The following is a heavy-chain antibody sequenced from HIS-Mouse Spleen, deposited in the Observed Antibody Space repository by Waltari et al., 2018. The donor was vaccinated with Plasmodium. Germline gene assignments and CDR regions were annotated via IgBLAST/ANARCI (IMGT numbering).Heavy chain of an antibody. CDR1: GGSFSGYY. D-gene: IGHD6-6*01. Sequence: QVQLQQWGAGLLKPSETLSLTCAVYGGSFSGYYWSWTRQHPGKGLEWRGECHHSGRTNANPPLKGRVTISVDTSSNQFSLKLGSVTAADTAVYYCARVRPGYYLDYWGQGTLVTVSS. CDR2: CHHSGRT. CDR3: ARVRPGYYLDY. V-gene: IGHV4-34*01. J-gene: IGHJ4*02.